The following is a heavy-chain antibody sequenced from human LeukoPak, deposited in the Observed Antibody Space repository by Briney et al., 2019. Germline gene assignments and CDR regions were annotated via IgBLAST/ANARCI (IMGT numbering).Heavy chain of an antibody. J-gene: IGHJ4*02. D-gene: IGHD6-19*01. CDR1: GYTFTGYY. CDR2: INPNSGGT. V-gene: IGHV1-2*02. Sequence: ASVKVSCKASGYTFTGYYMHWVRQAPGQGLEWMGWINPNSGGTNYAQKLQGRVTMTRDTSISTAYMELSRLTSDDTAMYYCASSGKASGWTQAYWGQGTLVTVSS. CDR3: ASSGKASGWTQAY.